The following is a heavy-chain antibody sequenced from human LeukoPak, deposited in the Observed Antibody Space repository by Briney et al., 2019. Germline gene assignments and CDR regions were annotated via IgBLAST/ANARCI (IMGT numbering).Heavy chain of an antibody. CDR1: GFTFSSYA. CDR3: AELGITMIGGV. Sequence: GGSLRLSCAASGFTFSSYAMSWVRQAPGKGLEWVSGISGSGGSTDYADSVKGRFTISRDNAKNSLYLQMNSLRAEDTAVYCCAELGITMIGGVWGKGTTVTISS. J-gene: IGHJ6*04. V-gene: IGHV3-23*01. CDR2: ISGSGGST. D-gene: IGHD3-10*02.